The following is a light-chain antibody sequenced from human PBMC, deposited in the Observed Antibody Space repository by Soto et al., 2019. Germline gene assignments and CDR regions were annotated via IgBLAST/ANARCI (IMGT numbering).Light chain of an antibody. CDR1: QSVSNNY. CDR2: SAS. J-gene: IGKJ1*01. Sequence: VLTQSPGTLSLSPGKRSTLSCRASQSVSNNYLAWYQQKPGQAPRLLIYSASNRATGIPDRFSGSGSGTDFTLTISRLEPEDFAVYYCQQYGSSGTFGQVTKV. V-gene: IGKV3-20*01. CDR3: QQYGSSGT.